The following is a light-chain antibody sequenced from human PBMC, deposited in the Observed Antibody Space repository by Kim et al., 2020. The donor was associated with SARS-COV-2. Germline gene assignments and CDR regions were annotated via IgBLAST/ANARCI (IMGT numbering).Light chain of an antibody. CDR1: QSISSNY. V-gene: IGKV3-20*01. CDR3: QQYGSSPLYT. CDR2: GAS. J-gene: IGKJ2*01. Sequence: EIVLTQSPGTLSLSPGERATLSCRASQSISSNYLAWYQQKPGQAPRLLINGASNRATGIPDRFSGSGSGTDFTLTISRLEPEDFAVYYCQQYGSSPLYTFGQGTKLEI.